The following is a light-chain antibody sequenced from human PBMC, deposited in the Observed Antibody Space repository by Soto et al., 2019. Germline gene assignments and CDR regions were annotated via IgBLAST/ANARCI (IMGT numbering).Light chain of an antibody. CDR2: GAS. CDR3: HQYYNWPLT. Sequence: EIVITQSPATLSVSPGERATVSCRASQSISSSLAWYQQKPGQAPRLLIHGASTRATGVPATFSGSGSGTEFTLTIDSLQSEDFAVYYCHQYYNWPLTFGGGTKVEIK. V-gene: IGKV3-15*01. J-gene: IGKJ4*01. CDR1: QSISSS.